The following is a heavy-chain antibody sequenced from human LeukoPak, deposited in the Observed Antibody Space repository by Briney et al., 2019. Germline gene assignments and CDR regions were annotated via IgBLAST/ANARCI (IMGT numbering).Heavy chain of an antibody. CDR3: ARDPLVRGVTGPVFFGMDV. V-gene: IGHV4-31*03. CDR2: IYYSGST. Sequence: SETLSLTCTVSGGSISSGGYYWSWIRQHPGKGLEWIGYIYYSGSTYYNPSLKSRVTISVDTSKNQFSLKLSSVTAADTAVYYCARDPLVRGVTGPVFFGMDVWGQGTTVTVSS. J-gene: IGHJ6*02. CDR1: GGSISSGGYY. D-gene: IGHD3-10*01.